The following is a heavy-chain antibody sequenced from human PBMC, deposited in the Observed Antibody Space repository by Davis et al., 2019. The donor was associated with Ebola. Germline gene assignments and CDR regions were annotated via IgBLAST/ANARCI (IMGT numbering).Heavy chain of an antibody. D-gene: IGHD3-16*01. CDR1: GFTFGDYA. CDR3: TGGDGTIDY. V-gene: IGHV3-49*04. J-gene: IGHJ4*02. CDR2: IRSKAYGGTT. Sequence: GESLKISCTASGFTFGDYAMSWVRQAPGKGLEWVGFIRSKAYGGTTEYAASVKGRFTISRDDSKSIAYLQMNSLKTEDTAVYYCTGGDGTIDYWGQGTLVTVSS.